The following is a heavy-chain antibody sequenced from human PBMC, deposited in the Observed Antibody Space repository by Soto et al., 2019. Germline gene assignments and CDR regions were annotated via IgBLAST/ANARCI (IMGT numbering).Heavy chain of an antibody. V-gene: IGHV3-9*01. Sequence: EVQLVESGGGLVQPGRSLRLSCAASGFTFDDYAMHCVRQAPGKGLEWVSGISWNSGSIGYADSVKGRFTISRDNAKNSLYLQMNSLRAEDTALYYCAKLGLVVAATLGAFDIWGQGTMVTVSS. J-gene: IGHJ3*02. CDR3: AKLGLVVAATLGAFDI. D-gene: IGHD2-15*01. CDR2: ISWNSGSI. CDR1: GFTFDDYA.